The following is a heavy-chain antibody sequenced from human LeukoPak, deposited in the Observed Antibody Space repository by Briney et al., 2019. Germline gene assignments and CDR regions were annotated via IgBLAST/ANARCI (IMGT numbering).Heavy chain of an antibody. CDR2: MYYSGST. J-gene: IGHJ5*02. CDR1: GGSISSGDYY. V-gene: IGHV4-30-4*01. D-gene: IGHD3-22*01. CDR3: ARPYYYDSRIDP. Sequence: SESLSLTCTVSGGSISSGDYYWSWIRQPPGTGLEWIAYMYYSGSTYYNPSLKSRVTMSADTSKNQLSLKLSSVTAADTAVYYCARPYYYDSRIDPWGQGILVTVSS.